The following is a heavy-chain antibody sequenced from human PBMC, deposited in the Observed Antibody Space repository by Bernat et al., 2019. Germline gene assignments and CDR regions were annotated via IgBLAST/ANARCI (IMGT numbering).Heavy chain of an antibody. CDR1: GFTFTSSA. CDR2: IVVGSGNT. Sequence: QMQLVQSGPEVKKPGTSVKVSCKASGFTFTSSAVQWVRQARGQRLEWIGWIVVGSGNTNYAQKFQERVTITRDMSTSTAYMELSSLRSEDTAVYYCAALIGSGYYWDFAYWGQGTLVTVSS. D-gene: IGHD3-22*01. CDR3: AALIGSGYYWDFAY. V-gene: IGHV1-58*01. J-gene: IGHJ4*02.